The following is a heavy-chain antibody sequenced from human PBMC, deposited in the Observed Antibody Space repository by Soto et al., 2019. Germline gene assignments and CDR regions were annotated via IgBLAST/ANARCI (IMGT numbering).Heavy chain of an antibody. CDR1: GGSISSYY. V-gene: IGHV4-59*01. CDR3: AGTYYYDSSGYFAY. CDR2: IYYSGST. J-gene: IGHJ4*02. Sequence: SETLSLTCTVSGGSISSYYWSWIRQPPGKGLEWIGYIYYSGSTNYNPSLKSRVTISVDTSKNQFSLKLSSVTAADTAVYYCAGTYYYDSSGYFAYWGQGSLVTVSS. D-gene: IGHD3-22*01.